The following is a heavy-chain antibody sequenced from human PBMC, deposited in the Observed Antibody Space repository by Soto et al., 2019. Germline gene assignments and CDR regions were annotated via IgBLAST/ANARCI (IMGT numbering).Heavy chain of an antibody. Sequence: ATVKVSCKTSCYTFTAYCLAWLRQSPGQRPEWMGWVSTNDDRTNYARKFQGRVTMTTDRSTTTTSMELRSLGTDDTAVYYCARELNTESSAYYSFAFWGQGTLVTVSS. CDR3: ARELNTESSAYYSFAF. CDR1: CYTFTAYC. CDR2: VSTNDDRT. J-gene: IGHJ4*02. D-gene: IGHD3-22*01. V-gene: IGHV1-18*01.